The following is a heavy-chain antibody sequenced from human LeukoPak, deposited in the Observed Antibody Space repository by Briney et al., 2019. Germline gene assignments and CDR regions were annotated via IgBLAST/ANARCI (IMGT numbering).Heavy chain of an antibody. CDR3: ARDRRRYNYNDY. CDR2: ISAYNGNT. D-gene: IGHD1-1*01. V-gene: IGHV1-18*01. CDR1: GYTFTSYG. Sequence: ASVKVSCKASGYTFTSYGISWVRQAPGKGLEWMGWISAYNGNTNYAQKLQGRVTMTTDTSTSTAYMELRSLRSDDTAVYYCARDRRRYNYNDYWGQGTLVTVSS. J-gene: IGHJ4*02.